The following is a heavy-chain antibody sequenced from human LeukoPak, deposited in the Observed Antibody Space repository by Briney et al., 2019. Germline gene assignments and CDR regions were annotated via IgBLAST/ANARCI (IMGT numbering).Heavy chain of an antibody. CDR1: GFGVSVNY. CDR3: AASIVDFTYGEYFQH. J-gene: IGHJ1*01. D-gene: IGHD3-22*01. CDR2: IFSGGST. Sequence: PGGSLRLSCAASGFGVSVNYMSWVRQAPGKGLEWVSVIFSGGSTYYADSMKGRSTIFRDNSKNMVFLQMNSLRVEDTAVYYCAASIVDFTYGEYFQHWGQGTLVTVSS. V-gene: IGHV3-53*01.